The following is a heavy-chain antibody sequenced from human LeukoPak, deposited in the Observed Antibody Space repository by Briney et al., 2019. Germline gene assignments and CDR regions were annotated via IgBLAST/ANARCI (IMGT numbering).Heavy chain of an antibody. J-gene: IGHJ4*02. V-gene: IGHV3-11*04. CDR3: AREAPYDYGGNSCDY. Sequence: PGGSLRLSCAASGFTFSDYYMSWIRQAPGKGLEWVSYISSSRSTIYYADSVKGRFTISRDNAKNSLYLQMNSLRAEDTAVYYCAREAPYDYGGNSCDYWGQGTLATVSS. D-gene: IGHD4-23*01. CDR1: GFTFSDYY. CDR2: ISSSRSTI.